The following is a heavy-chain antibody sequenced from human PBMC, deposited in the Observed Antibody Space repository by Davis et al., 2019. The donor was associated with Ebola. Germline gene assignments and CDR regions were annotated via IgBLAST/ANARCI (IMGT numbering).Heavy chain of an antibody. J-gene: IGHJ6*02. CDR3: AKDLEVVVVPAAHYYYYYGMDV. Sequence: PGGSLRLSCAASGFTFSTYVITWVRQAPGKAPEWVSGITGSSDLTTYTDSVKGRFTISRDNSKNTLYLQMNSLRAEDTAVYYCAKDLEVVVVPAAHYYYYYGMDVWGQGTTVTVSS. CDR2: ITGSSDLT. CDR1: GFTFSTYV. V-gene: IGHV3-23*01. D-gene: IGHD2-2*01.